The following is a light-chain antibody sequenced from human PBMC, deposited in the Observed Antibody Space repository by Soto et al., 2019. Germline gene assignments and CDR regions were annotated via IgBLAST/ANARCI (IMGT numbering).Light chain of an antibody. CDR1: QSVSSSY. CDR3: QQYDTSPWT. CDR2: GAS. Sequence: EIVLTQSPGTLSLSPGERATLSCRASQSVSSSYLAWYQQKPGQAPGLLIYGASSRATGIPDRFSGSGSGADFTLTISRLEPEDFAVYSCQQYDTSPWTFGQGTKVEIK. J-gene: IGKJ1*01. V-gene: IGKV3-20*01.